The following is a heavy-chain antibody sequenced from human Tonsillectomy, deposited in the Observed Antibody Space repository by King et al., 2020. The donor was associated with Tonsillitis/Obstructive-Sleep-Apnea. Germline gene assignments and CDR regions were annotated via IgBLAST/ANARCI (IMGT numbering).Heavy chain of an antibody. Sequence: VQLVESGGGVVQPGRSLRLSCAASGFTFSSYCMHWVRQSPGKGLEWLAVIWYDGSNKYYADSVKGRFTISRYNSKNTLYLQMNSLRAEDTAVYYCARDGGSYEDYWGQGTLVTVSS. V-gene: IGHV3-33*01. CDR2: IWYDGSNK. J-gene: IGHJ4*02. CDR3: ARDGGSYEDY. CDR1: GFTFSSYC. D-gene: IGHD1-26*01.